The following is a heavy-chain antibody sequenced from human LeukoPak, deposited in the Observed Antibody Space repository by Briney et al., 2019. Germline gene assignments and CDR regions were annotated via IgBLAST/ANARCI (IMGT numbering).Heavy chain of an antibody. Sequence: PGGSLRLSCAASGFTVSSNYMSWVRQAPGKGLEWVSVIYSGGSTYYADSVKGRFTISRDNSKNTLYLQMNSPRAEDTAVYYCARSAEWSPRWFDPWGQGTLVTVSS. D-gene: IGHD3-3*01. CDR3: ARSAEWSPRWFDP. J-gene: IGHJ5*02. V-gene: IGHV3-53*01. CDR2: IYSGGST. CDR1: GFTVSSNY.